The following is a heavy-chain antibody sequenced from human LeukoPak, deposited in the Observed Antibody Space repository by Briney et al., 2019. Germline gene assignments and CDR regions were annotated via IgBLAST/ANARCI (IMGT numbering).Heavy chain of an antibody. D-gene: IGHD4-17*01. Sequence: GGSLRLSCAASEFSVGSNYMTWVRQAPGKGLEWVSLIYSGGSTYYADSVKGRFTISRDNAKNSLFLQMNSLRAEDTAVYYCARVSPNTVTTLQYFDYWGQGTLVTVSS. J-gene: IGHJ4*02. CDR2: IYSGGST. V-gene: IGHV3-66*01. CDR1: EFSVGSNY. CDR3: ARVSPNTVTTLQYFDY.